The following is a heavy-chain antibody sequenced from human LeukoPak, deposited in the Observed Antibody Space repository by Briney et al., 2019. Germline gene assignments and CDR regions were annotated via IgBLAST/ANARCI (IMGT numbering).Heavy chain of an antibody. D-gene: IGHD1-26*01. J-gene: IGHJ5*02. Sequence: SETLSLACTVSGGSISSYCWSWIRQPPGKGLEWIGYIYYTGSTSYNPSLKSRVTMSLDASKNQFSLELNSVTPADTAVYYCARGGNYWPQWWFDPWGRGTLVSVSS. CDR3: ARGGNYWPQWWFDP. CDR1: GGSISSYC. CDR2: IYYTGST. V-gene: IGHV4-59*01.